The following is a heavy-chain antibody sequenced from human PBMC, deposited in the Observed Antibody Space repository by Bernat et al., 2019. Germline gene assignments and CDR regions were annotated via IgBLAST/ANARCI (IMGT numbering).Heavy chain of an antibody. CDR3: AGEIERWLGGAVFKRGVGDAFDI. J-gene: IGHJ3*02. D-gene: IGHD4-23*01. CDR2: INPSGGST. V-gene: IGHV1-46*01. CDR1: GYTFTSYY. Sequence: QVQLVQSGAEVKKPGASVKVSCKASGYTFTSYYMHWVRQAPGQGLEWMGIINPSGGSTSYAQKSQGRVTRTRETSTCTVYMELSSLRSEDTAVYYCAGEIERWLGGAVFKRGVGDAFDIWGQGTMVTVSS.